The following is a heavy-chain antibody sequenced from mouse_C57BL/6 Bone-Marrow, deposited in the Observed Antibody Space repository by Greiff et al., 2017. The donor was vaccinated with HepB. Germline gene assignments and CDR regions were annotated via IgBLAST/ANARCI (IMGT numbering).Heavy chain of an antibody. CDR1: GFSLTSYG. V-gene: IGHV2-6*01. J-gene: IGHJ3*01. CDR3: ASLGYGFAY. Sequence: VKLVESGPGLVAPSQSLSITCTVSGFSLTSYGVDWVRQSPGKGLEWLGVIWGVGSTNYNSALKSRLSISKDNSNSQVFLKMNSLQTDDTAMYYCASLGYGFAYWGQGTLVTVSA. CDR2: IWGVGST. D-gene: IGHD2-2*01.